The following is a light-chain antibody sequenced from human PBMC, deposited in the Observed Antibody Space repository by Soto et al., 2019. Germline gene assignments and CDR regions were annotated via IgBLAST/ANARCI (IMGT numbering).Light chain of an antibody. CDR1: QSVSSAY. J-gene: IGKJ1*01. Sequence: IVLAQYRGTVSLAAEERTTLSWRFSQSVSSAYLAWYQQKPGQAPRLLIYDVSSRATGIPDRFSGSGSGTDFTLTVSSLEPEDLAVYYCQHYGSSPEKFGQGTKVDIK. V-gene: IGKV3-20*01. CDR2: DVS. CDR3: QHYGSSPEK.